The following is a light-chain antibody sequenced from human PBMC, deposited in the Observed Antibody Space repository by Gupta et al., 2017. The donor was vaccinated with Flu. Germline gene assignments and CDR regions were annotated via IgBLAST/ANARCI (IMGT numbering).Light chain of an antibody. CDR1: QSVSSN. Sequence: VSPGGRATLYCSASQSVSSNLAWYEQKPGQAPRLLIYGASTRATGIPARFSGSGSGTEFTLTISSLQSEDFAVYYCQQSNNWLAAFGQGTKV. CDR2: GAS. CDR3: QQSNNWLAA. V-gene: IGKV3-15*01. J-gene: IGKJ1*01.